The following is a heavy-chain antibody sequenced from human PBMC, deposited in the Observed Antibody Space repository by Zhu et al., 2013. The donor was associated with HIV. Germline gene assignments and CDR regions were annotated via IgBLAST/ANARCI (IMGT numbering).Heavy chain of an antibody. J-gene: IGHJ6*02. Sequence: QVQLVQSGAEVKKPGSSVKVSCKASGGTFSSYAISWVRQAPGQGLEWMGGIIPIFGTANYAQKFQGRVTITADKSTSTAYMELSSLRSEDTAVYYCARGRSGYSIGGGDYYYYGMDVWGQGTTVTVSS. CDR2: IIPIFGTA. CDR3: ARGRSGYSIGGGDYYYYGMDV. CDR1: GGTFSSYA. D-gene: IGHD3-3*01. V-gene: IGHV1-69*06.